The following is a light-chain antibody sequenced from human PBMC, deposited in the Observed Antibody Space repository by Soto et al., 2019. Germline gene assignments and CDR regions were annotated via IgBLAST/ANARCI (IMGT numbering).Light chain of an antibody. CDR3: QQYDNGPWT. CDR2: GAS. V-gene: IGKV3-15*01. CDR1: QSISDT. Sequence: EIVMTQSPATLSVSPGGKATLSCRASQSISDTLAWYQQKPGQAPRLLIYGASRRATGFPARFSGSGSGTDFTLTISSLQSEDFAVYYCQQYDNGPWTFGQGTKVDIK. J-gene: IGKJ1*01.